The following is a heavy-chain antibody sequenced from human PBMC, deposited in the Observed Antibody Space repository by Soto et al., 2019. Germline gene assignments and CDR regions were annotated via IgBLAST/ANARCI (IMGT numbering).Heavy chain of an antibody. CDR2: IWSDGSKQ. J-gene: IGHJ4*02. V-gene: IGHV3-33*01. CDR1: GFTFSTYG. Sequence: QVQLVESGGGVVQPGRSLRLSCAASGFTFSTYGMHWVRQAPGKGLEWVAVIWSDGSKQYYADSVKGRFTISRDNSKNTLYLQMNSLRAEXXXXXXXXXXXXXXXXAYWGQGTLVTVSS. CDR3: XXXXXXXXXAY.